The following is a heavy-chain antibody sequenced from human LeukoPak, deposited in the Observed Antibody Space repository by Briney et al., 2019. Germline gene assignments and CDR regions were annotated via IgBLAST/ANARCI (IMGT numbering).Heavy chain of an antibody. J-gene: IGHJ5*02. CDR2: INTNSGGT. CDR1: GYTFTGYY. D-gene: IGHD3-22*01. CDR3: ARDRWLSTNNWFDP. Sequence: GASVKVSCKASGYTFTGYYMHWVRQAPGQGLEWMGWINTNSGGTNYAQKVQGRVTMTRDTSISTAYMELSRLRSDDTAVYYCARDRWLSTNNWFDPWGQGTLVTVSS. V-gene: IGHV1-2*02.